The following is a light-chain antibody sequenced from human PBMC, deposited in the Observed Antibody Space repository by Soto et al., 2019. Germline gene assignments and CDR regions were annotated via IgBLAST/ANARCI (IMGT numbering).Light chain of an antibody. J-gene: IGKJ2*01. Sequence: EIVLTQSPGTLSLSPGERATLSCRASQSVSSSSLAWYQQKPGQAPRLLIYGASSRATGIPDRFSGSGSGTDFTITISRLETEDFSVFYCQQYGSSPYTFGQGTKMEIK. CDR1: QSVSSSS. CDR2: GAS. V-gene: IGKV3-20*01. CDR3: QQYGSSPYT.